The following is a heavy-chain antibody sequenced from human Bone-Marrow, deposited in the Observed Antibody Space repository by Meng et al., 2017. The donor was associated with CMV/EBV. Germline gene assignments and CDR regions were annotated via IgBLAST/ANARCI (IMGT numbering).Heavy chain of an antibody. V-gene: IGHV3-21*01. CDR3: ARDNSHCSSTSCWGGAYGMDV. Sequence: GESLKISCAASGFTFSSYAMHWVRQAPGKGLEWVSSISSSSSYIYYADSVKGRFTISRDNAKNSLYLQMNSLRAEDTAVYYCARDNSHCSSTSCWGGAYGMDVWGQGTTVTVYS. J-gene: IGHJ6*02. CDR2: ISSSSSYI. CDR1: GFTFSSYA. D-gene: IGHD2-2*01.